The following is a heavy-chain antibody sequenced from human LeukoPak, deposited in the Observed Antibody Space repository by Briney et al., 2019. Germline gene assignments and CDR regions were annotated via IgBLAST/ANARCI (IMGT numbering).Heavy chain of an antibody. CDR2: ISAYNGNT. CDR3: ARVGYYYDSSGYYYGDYYGMDV. D-gene: IGHD3-22*01. CDR1: GYTFTSYG. V-gene: IGHV1-18*01. J-gene: IGHJ6*02. Sequence: GASVKVSCKASGYTFTSYGISWVRQAPGQGLEWMGWISAYNGNTIYAQKLQGRVTMTTDTSTSTAYMELRSLRSDDTAVYYCARVGYYYDSSGYYYGDYYGMDVWGQGTTVTVSS.